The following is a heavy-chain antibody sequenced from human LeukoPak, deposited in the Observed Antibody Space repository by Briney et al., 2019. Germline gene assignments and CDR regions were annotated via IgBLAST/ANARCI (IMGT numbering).Heavy chain of an antibody. J-gene: IGHJ4*02. V-gene: IGHV3-74*01. CDR1: GFTFSAYW. Sequence: GGSLRLSCAASGFTFSAYWMHWVRQAPGKGLVWVSRIKNDEGTTSYADSVKGRFTISRDNSKNTLYLQMNSLRAEDTAVYYCAKAVAYYGSGSSDYWGQGTLVTVSS. D-gene: IGHD3-10*01. CDR2: IKNDEGTT. CDR3: AKAVAYYGSGSSDY.